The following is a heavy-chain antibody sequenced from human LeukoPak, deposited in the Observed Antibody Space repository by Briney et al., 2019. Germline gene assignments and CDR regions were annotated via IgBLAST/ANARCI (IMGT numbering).Heavy chain of an antibody. Sequence: SETLSLTCAVYGGSFSGYYWSWIRQPPGKGLEWIGEINHSGSTNYNPSLKSRVTISVDTSKNQFSLKLSSVTAADTAVYYCARDPLWFGDYYGMDVWGQGTTVTVPS. CDR3: ARDPLWFGDYYGMDV. CDR2: INHSGST. CDR1: GGSFSGYY. J-gene: IGHJ6*02. D-gene: IGHD3-10*01. V-gene: IGHV4-34*01.